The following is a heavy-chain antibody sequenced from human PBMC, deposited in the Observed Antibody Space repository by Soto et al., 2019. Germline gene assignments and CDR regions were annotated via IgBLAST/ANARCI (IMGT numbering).Heavy chain of an antibody. D-gene: IGHD2-2*01. CDR1: GGSISSAGYY. Sequence: PSESLSLTCTVSGGSISSAGYYWGWIRQLPGKGLEWIGYIYYGGNTYYNPSLKSRVTISLDASNNQFSLRLNSVTGVDTAVYYCAKEGFSRYYFDFWGQGALVTVSS. CDR2: IYYGGNT. J-gene: IGHJ4*02. CDR3: AKEGFSRYYFDF. V-gene: IGHV4-31*03.